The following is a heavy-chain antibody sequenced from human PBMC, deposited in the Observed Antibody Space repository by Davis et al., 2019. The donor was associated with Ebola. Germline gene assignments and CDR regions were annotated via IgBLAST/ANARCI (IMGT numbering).Heavy chain of an antibody. CDR1: GYTFTSYY. J-gene: IGHJ6*02. Sequence: AASVKVSCKASGYTFTSYYMHWVRQAPGQGLEWMGWISAYNGNTNYAQKLQGRVTMTTDTSTSTVYMELSRLRSADTAIYYCARDLDSGALAYYYHYALDVWGQGTTVTVSS. CDR2: ISAYNGNT. D-gene: IGHD1-26*01. V-gene: IGHV1-18*04. CDR3: ARDLDSGALAYYYHYALDV.